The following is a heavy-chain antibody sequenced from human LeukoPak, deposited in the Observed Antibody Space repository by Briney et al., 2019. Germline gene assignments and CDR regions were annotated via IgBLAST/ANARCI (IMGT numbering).Heavy chain of an antibody. CDR2: IYYSGST. J-gene: IGHJ3*02. CDR3: ARVGITMVRGVIITAFDI. V-gene: IGHV4-59*01. D-gene: IGHD3-10*01. CDR1: GGSISTYY. Sequence: SETLSLTCTVSGGSISTYYWSWIRQPPGKGLEWIGYIYYSGSTNYNPSLKSRVTISVDTSKNQFSLKLSSVTAADTAVCYCARVGITMVRGVIITAFDIWGQGTMVTVSS.